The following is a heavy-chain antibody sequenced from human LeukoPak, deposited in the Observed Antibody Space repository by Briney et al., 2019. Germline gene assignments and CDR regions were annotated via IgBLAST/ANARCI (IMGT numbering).Heavy chain of an antibody. CDR2: INHSGST. Sequence: SETLSLTCAVYGGSFSGYYWSWIRQPPGKGLEWIGEINHSGSTNYNPSLKSRVTISVDTSKNQFSLKLSSVTAADTAVYYCASAYSSYFDYWGQGTLVTVSS. D-gene: IGHD2-21*01. V-gene: IGHV4-34*01. CDR1: GGSFSGYY. CDR3: ASAYSSYFDY. J-gene: IGHJ4*02.